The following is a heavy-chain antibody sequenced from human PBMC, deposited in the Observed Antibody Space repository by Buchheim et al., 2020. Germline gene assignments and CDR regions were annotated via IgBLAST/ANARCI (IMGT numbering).Heavy chain of an antibody. CDR1: GFSFSSYS. V-gene: IGHV3-48*01. CDR2: ITSSSSPI. D-gene: IGHD1-26*01. CDR3: ARDVGASWSAATDY. J-gene: IGHJ4*02. Sequence: EVQLVESGGGLVQPGGSLRLSCAASGFSFSSYSMNWVRQAPGKGLEWVSYITSSSSPIYYEDSVKGRFTISRDNAKNSLYLQMNRLRAEDTAVYFCARDVGASWSAATDYWGPGTL.